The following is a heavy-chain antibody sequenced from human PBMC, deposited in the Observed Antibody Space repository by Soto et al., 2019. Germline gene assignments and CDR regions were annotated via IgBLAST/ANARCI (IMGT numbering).Heavy chain of an antibody. CDR3: AQATLGLPSV. D-gene: IGHD2-15*01. CDR1: GGSISSGGYY. CDR2: IYYSGST. V-gene: IGHV4-31*03. Sequence: SETLSLTCTVSGGSISSGGYYWSWIRQHPGKGLEWIGYIYYSGSTYYNPSLKSRVTISVDNSKNQFSLKLSSVTAADTAVYYCAQATLGLPSVWGQGTTVTVSS. J-gene: IGHJ6*02.